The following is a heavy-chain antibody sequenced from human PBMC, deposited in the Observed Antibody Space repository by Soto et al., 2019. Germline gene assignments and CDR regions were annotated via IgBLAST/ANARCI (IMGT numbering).Heavy chain of an antibody. V-gene: IGHV3-30*18. CDR3: AKGARVATPTDWFDP. CDR2: ISYDGSNK. CDR1: GFTFSSYG. J-gene: IGHJ5*02. D-gene: IGHD5-12*01. Sequence: QVQLVESGGGVVQPGRSLRLSCAASGFTFSSYGMHWVRQAPGKGLEWVAVISYDGSNKYYADSVKGRFTISRDNSKNTLYRQMNSLRAEDTAVYYCAKGARVATPTDWFDPWGQGTLVTVSS.